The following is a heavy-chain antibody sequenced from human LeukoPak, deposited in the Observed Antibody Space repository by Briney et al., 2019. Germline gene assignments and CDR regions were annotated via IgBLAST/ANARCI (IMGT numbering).Heavy chain of an antibody. CDR2: IGGSGGST. J-gene: IGHJ4*02. Sequence: TGGSLRLSCAASGFTFSSYAMSWVRQAPGKGLDWVSAIGGSGGSTFYADSVKGRFTISRDNSKNTLYLQMNSLRAEDTAVYYCARDKGREPDYWGQGTLVNVSS. CDR1: GFTFSSYA. CDR3: ARDKGREPDY. D-gene: IGHD5-24*01. V-gene: IGHV3-23*01.